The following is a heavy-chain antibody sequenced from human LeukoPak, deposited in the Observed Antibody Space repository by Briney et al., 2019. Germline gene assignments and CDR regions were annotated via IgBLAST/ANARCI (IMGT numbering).Heavy chain of an antibody. V-gene: IGHV1-69*13. J-gene: IGHJ4*02. D-gene: IGHD6-6*01. CDR2: IIPIFGTA. CDR1: GYTFTSYY. CDR3: ARVSYSSSSMGIDY. Sequence: SVKVSCKASGYTFTSYYMHWVRQAPGQGLEWMGGIIPIFGTANYAQKFQGRVTITADESTSTAYMELSSLRSEDTAVYYCARVSYSSSSMGIDYWGQGTQVTVSS.